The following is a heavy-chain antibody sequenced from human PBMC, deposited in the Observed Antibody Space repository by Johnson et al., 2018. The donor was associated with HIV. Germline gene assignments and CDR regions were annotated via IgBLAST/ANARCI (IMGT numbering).Heavy chain of an antibody. CDR2: IKSKTDGGTT. CDR3: ARTIVLMVYEDHDAFDI. V-gene: IGHV3-15*01. D-gene: IGHD2-8*01. Sequence: EVQLVESGGGVVQPGRSLRLSCAASGFTFSNAWMSWVRQAPGKGLEWVGRIKSKTDGGTTDYAAPVKGRFTISRDDSKNTLYLQMNSLRAEDTAVYYCARTIVLMVYEDHDAFDIWGQGTMVTVSS. CDR1: GFTFSNAW. J-gene: IGHJ3*02.